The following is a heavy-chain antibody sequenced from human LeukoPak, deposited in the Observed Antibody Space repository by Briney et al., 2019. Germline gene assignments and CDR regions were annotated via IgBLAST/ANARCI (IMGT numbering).Heavy chain of an antibody. CDR2: IYYSGST. CDR3: AREKDFEFDY. V-gene: IGHV4-59*01. J-gene: IGHJ4*02. CDR1: GGSISSYY. Sequence: SETLSLTCTVSGGSISSYYWSWIRQPPGKGLEWIGYIYYSGSTNYNPSLKSRVTISVDTSKNQFSLKLSSVTAADTAVYYCAREKDFEFDYWGRGTLVTVSS. D-gene: IGHD2/OR15-2a*01.